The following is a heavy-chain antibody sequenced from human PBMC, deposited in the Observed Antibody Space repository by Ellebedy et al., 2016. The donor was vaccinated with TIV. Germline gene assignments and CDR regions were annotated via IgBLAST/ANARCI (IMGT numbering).Heavy chain of an antibody. D-gene: IGHD2-2*01. CDR1: GFGFSDYH. CDR3: DATSNGNIFDF. J-gene: IGHJ4*02. Sequence: GESLKISCAASGFGFSDYHMDWVRQAPGKGLEWIGRISDGARSYTTEYAFSVKGRFTVSSDVSDNSLFLEMNNMKSEDTAVYYCDATSNGNIFDFWGQGTLVTVS. V-gene: IGHV3-72*01. CDR2: ISDGARSYTT.